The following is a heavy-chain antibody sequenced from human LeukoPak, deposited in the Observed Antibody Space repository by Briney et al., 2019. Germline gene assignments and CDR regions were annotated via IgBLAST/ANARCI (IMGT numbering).Heavy chain of an antibody. Sequence: SETLSLTCTVSGGSISSSKYYWGWIRQPPGKGLEWIGTIFNSGSTHYNPSLMSRATISRDTSKNQFSLQVNSVTAADTAVYYCARRGDVWGQGTMVTVSS. V-gene: IGHV4-39*01. CDR1: GGSISSSKYY. J-gene: IGHJ3*01. CDR2: IFNSGST. CDR3: ARRGDV.